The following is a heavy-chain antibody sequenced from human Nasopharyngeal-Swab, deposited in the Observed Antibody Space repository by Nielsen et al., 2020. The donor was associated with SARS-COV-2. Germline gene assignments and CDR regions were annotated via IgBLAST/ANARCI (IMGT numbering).Heavy chain of an antibody. CDR1: GFTFDDYA. D-gene: IGHD6-19*01. V-gene: IGHV3-9*01. J-gene: IGHJ4*02. CDR3: AKDIGYSSGGFDY. Sequence: CAASGFTFDDYAMHWVRQAPGKGLEWVSGISWNSGSIGYADSVKGRFTISRDNAKNSLYLQMNSLRAEDTALYYCAKDIGYSSGGFDYWGQGTLVTVSS. CDR2: ISWNSGSI.